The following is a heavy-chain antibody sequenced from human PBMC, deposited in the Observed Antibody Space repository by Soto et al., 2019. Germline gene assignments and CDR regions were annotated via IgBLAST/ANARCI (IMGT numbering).Heavy chain of an antibody. Sequence: GGSLRLSCAASGFTFSSYAMSWVRQAPGKGLEWVSAISGSGGSTYYADSVKGRFTISRDNSKNTLYLQMNSLRAEDTAVYYCANAVYSSGWYYYYYYMDVWGKGTTVTVSS. D-gene: IGHD6-19*01. CDR3: ANAVYSSGWYYYYYYMDV. CDR2: ISGSGGST. CDR1: GFTFSSYA. J-gene: IGHJ6*03. V-gene: IGHV3-23*01.